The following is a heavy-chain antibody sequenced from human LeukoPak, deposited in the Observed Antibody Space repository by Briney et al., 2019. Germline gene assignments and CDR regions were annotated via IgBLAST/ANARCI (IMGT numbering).Heavy chain of an antibody. CDR3: ARDAQYYYDSSGYLPY. Sequence: GGSLRLSCAPSGFTFSSYDMHWVRQAPGKGLEWVAVISYDRSNKYYADSVKGRFTISRDNSKNTLYLQMNSLRAEDSAVYYWARDAQYYYDSSGYLPYWGQGTLVTVSS. J-gene: IGHJ4*02. CDR2: ISYDRSNK. V-gene: IGHV3-30-3*01. CDR1: GFTFSSYD. D-gene: IGHD3-22*01.